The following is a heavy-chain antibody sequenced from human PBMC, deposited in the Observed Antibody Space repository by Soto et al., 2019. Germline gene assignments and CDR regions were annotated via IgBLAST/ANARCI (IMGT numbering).Heavy chain of an antibody. Sequence: QVQLVQSGAEVKKPGASVKVSCKASGYTFTSYGISWVRQAPGQGLEWMGWISAYNGNTNYAQKLQGRVTMTTDTSTSTACMELRSLRSDDTAVYYCARSPWVAVTAIGDDAFDIWGQVTMVTVSS. CDR2: ISAYNGNT. D-gene: IGHD2-21*02. CDR3: ARSPWVAVTAIGDDAFDI. J-gene: IGHJ3*02. V-gene: IGHV1-18*01. CDR1: GYTFTSYG.